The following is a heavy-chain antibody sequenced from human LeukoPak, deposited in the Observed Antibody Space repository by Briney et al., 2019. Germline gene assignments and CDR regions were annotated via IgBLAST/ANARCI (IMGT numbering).Heavy chain of an antibody. D-gene: IGHD2-2*01. CDR3: ARQCSSTSCYGTPIFDY. CDR2: IYYSGST. Sequence: SQTLSLTCTVSGGSISRYYWSWIRHPPGKGLEWIGYIYYSGSTNYNPSLKSRVTISTSKNRFSLRLSSVTAADTAVYYCARQCSSTSCYGTPIFDYWGQGILVTVSS. CDR1: GGSISRYY. J-gene: IGHJ4*02. V-gene: IGHV4-59*08.